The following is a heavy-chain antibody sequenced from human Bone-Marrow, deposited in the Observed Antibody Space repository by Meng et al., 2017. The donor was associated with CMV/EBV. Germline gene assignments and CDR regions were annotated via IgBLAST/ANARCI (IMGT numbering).Heavy chain of an antibody. CDR2: ISYDGSNK. J-gene: IGHJ4*02. CDR1: FTFSSDA. Sequence: FTFSSDAMNWVRQAPGKGLEWVAVISYDGSNKYYADSVKGRFTISRDNSKNTLYLQMNSLRAEDTAVYYCARDIGPNYYDSSGPIDYWGQGTLVTVSS. V-gene: IGHV3-30-3*01. D-gene: IGHD3-22*01. CDR3: ARDIGPNYYDSSGPIDY.